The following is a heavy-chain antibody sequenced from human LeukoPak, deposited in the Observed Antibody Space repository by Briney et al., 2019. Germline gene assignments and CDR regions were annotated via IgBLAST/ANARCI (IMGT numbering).Heavy chain of an antibody. J-gene: IGHJ3*02. Sequence: GGSLRFSCAASGFTFSSYAMSWVRQAPGKGLEWVSAISGSGGSTYYADSVKGRFTISRDNTKNTLYLQMNSLRSEDTAVYYCARGVVYSSRALGEAFDIWGQGTMVTVSS. CDR2: ISGSGGST. CDR3: ARGVVYSSRALGEAFDI. D-gene: IGHD6-13*01. V-gene: IGHV3-23*01. CDR1: GFTFSSYA.